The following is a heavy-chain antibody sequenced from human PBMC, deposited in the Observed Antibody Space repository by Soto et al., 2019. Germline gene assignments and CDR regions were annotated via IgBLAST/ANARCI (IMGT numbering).Heavy chain of an antibody. CDR3: ARAMASFDALDI. D-gene: IGHD1-26*01. CDR1: GFIFSDYY. J-gene: IGHJ3*02. CDR2: IRYSGETM. Sequence: QVQLVESGGGLVRPGGSLRLSCAASGFIFSDYYMTWIRQAPGKGLEWISYIRYSGETMFYADSVTGRFTISRDNAKNSLYLHMNSLRDDDTAVYYCARAMASFDALDIWGQGTVVTVSS. V-gene: IGHV3-11*01.